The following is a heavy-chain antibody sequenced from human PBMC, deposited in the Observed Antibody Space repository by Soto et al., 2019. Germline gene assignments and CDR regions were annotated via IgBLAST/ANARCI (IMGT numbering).Heavy chain of an antibody. CDR3: ARGGDSGSYYSHPLDY. CDR2: ISYDGSNK. D-gene: IGHD1-26*01. J-gene: IGHJ4*02. V-gene: IGHV3-30*03. CDR1: GFTFSSYG. Sequence: QVQLVESGGGVVQPGRSLRLSCAASGFTFSSYGMHWVRQAPGKGLEWVAVISYDGSNKYYADSVKGRFTISRDNSKNTLYLQMNSLRAEDTAVYYCARGGDSGSYYSHPLDYWGQGTLVTVSS.